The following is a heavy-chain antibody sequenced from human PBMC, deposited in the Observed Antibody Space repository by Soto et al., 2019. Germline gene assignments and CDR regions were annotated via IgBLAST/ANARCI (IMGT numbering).Heavy chain of an antibody. Sequence: EVQLLESGGGLVQPGGSLRPSCAASGITISNYPMSWVRQAPGKGLDWVSGISGSGDRTYYADSAKGRFTISTDISRNSMSLQLDSLGVEDTAVYFCVKDDGGYPSTAPHWGQGTLVTVSS. D-gene: IGHD3-22*01. CDR1: GITISNYP. CDR3: VKDDGGYPSTAPH. V-gene: IGHV3-23*01. J-gene: IGHJ4*02. CDR2: ISGSGDRT.